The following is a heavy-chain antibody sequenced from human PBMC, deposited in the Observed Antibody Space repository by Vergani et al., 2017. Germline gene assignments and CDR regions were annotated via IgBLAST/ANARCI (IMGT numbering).Heavy chain of an antibody. D-gene: IGHD5-24*01. J-gene: IGHJ4*02. CDR3: ARETRDTPSSLDD. V-gene: IGHV3-33*01. CDR2: TWYEGNNN. CDR1: SFKLGDYG. Sequence: QVQLVESGGGVVQPGRSLRLSCTPSSFKLGDYGMHWVRQAPGRGLEWVSMTWYEGNNNYYADSVKGRFTISKDISKNTLYLQMNSRRGDDTAVYYCARETRDTPSSLDDWGQGTLVTVPS.